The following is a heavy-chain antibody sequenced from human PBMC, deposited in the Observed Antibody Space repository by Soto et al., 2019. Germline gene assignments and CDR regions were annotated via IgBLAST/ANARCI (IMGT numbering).Heavy chain of an antibody. J-gene: IGHJ4*02. CDR1: GFTFSSYW. CDR2: IKQDGSEK. D-gene: IGHD5-12*01. CDR3: ARDPRMVATWFDY. V-gene: IGHV3-7*03. Sequence: AXRLSCASSGFTFSSYWMSWVRQAPGKGLEWVANIKQDGSEKYYVDSVKGRFTISRDNAKNSLYLQMNSLRAEDTAVYYCARDPRMVATWFDYWGQGTLVTVSS.